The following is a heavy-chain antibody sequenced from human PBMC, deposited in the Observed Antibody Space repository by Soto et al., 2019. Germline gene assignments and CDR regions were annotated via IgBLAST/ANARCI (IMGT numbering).Heavy chain of an antibody. CDR3: ARYISGWTGDLDL. CDR2: IRTYNCNI. V-gene: IGHV1-18*01. Sequence: QVQLVQSGAEVKKPGASVKVSCKASGYTFTTYGITWVRQAPGQGLEWMGWIRTYNCNINYVTKFQGRVTMTTDTSTSTVYMELRSLRSDDTAVYYCARYISGWTGDLDLWGQGTPVTVSS. J-gene: IGHJ5*02. CDR1: GYTFTTYG. D-gene: IGHD6-19*01.